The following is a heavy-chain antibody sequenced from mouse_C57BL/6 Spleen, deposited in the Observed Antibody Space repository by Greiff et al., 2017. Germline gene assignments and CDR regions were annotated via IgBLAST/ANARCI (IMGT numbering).Heavy chain of an antibody. CDR1: GFNIKDDY. CDR2: IDPENGDT. V-gene: IGHV14-4*01. D-gene: IGHD2-5*01. CDR3: TTLACYSNYGNV. J-gene: IGHJ1*03. Sequence: EVQLQQSGAELVRPGASVKLSCTASGFNIKDDYMHWVKQRPEQGLEWIGWIDPENGDTEYASKFQGKATITADTSSNTAYLQLSSLTSEDTAVYYCTTLACYSNYGNVWGTGTTVTVSS.